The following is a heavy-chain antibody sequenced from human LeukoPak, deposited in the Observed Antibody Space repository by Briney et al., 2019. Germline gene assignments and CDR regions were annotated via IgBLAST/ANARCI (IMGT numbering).Heavy chain of an antibody. V-gene: IGHV3-23*01. D-gene: IGHD4-11*01. CDR3: AKYSSGSHYFYYYSMDI. J-gene: IGHJ6*03. CDR2: STPSGGST. CDR1: GFTLSSYA. Sequence: PGGSLRLSCAASGFTLSSYAMSWVRQTPGKGLQWVTSSTPSGGSTYYADSVKGRFTISRDNSENTLYLQMNSLRAEDTAVYYCAKYSSGSHYFYYYSMDIWGKGTTVTVSS.